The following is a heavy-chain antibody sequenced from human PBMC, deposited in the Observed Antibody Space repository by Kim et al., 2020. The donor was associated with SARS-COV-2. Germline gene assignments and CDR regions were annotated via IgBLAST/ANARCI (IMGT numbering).Heavy chain of an antibody. CDR1: GVSVSSGSYS. D-gene: IGHD2-15*01. J-gene: IGHJ5*02. V-gene: IGHV4-61*01. CDR2: IYFNGNT. Sequence: SETLSLTCSVSGVSVSSGSYSWSWFRQPPGKGLEGFGFIYFNGNTNYNPSLKSRVRISLDTSKNQFSLTLSSVTAADTALYYCSSLSGGEFDPWGQGTLVTVSS. CDR3: SSLSGGEFDP.